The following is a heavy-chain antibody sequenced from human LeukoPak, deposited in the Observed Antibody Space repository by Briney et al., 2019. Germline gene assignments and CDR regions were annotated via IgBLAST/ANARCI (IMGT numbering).Heavy chain of an antibody. CDR3: ARFPMGDSFDI. D-gene: IGHD5-24*01. Sequence: GGSLRLSCAGSGFIFSSYSMNWVRQGPGKGLEWISYISSSSTIYYADSVKGRFTISRDNAKNSLYLQMNSLRADDTAVYYCARFPMGDSFDIWGQGTMVTVSS. J-gene: IGHJ3*02. V-gene: IGHV3-48*01. CDR1: GFIFSSYS. CDR2: ISSSSTI.